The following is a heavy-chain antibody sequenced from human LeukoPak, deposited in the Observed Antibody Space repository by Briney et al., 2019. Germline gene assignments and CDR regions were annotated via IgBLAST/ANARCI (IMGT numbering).Heavy chain of an antibody. CDR3: AKGEADLDY. J-gene: IGHJ4*02. V-gene: IGHV3-30*02. CDR1: GFTFSSYW. CDR2: IRYDGGNK. Sequence: PGGSLRLSCAASGFTFSSYWMSWVRQAPGKGLEWVAFIRYDGGNKYYADSVKGRFTISRDSSKNTLYLQMSSLRADDTAVYYCAKGEADLDYWGQGTLVTVSS. D-gene: IGHD1-26*01.